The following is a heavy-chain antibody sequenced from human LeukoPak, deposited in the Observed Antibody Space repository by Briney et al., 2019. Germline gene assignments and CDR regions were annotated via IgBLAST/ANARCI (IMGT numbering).Heavy chain of an antibody. CDR1: GYIFANYW. V-gene: IGHV5-51*01. Sequence: GESLKISCKGSGYIFANYWIGWVRQMPGKGLEWMGIVYPGDSATRYSPSFQGHVTLSADKSISTAYLQWSSLKASDTAIYYCARQNYYDSGSLLDYWGRGTLVTVSS. CDR2: VYPGDSAT. CDR3: ARQNYYDSGSLLDY. D-gene: IGHD3-10*01. J-gene: IGHJ4*02.